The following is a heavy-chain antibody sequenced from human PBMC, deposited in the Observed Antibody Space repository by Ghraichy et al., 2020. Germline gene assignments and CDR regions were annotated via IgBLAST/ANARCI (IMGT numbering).Heavy chain of an antibody. CDR2: IKSKTDGGTT. V-gene: IGHV3-15*01. CDR1: GFTFSNAW. CDR3: TTERAVHQWWVTQVPY. J-gene: IGHJ4*02. Sequence: GESLNISCAASGFTFSNAWMSWVRQAPGKGLEWVGRIKSKTDGGTTDYAAPVKGRFTISRDDSKNTLYLQMNSLKTEDTAVYYCTTERAVHQWWVTQVPYWGQGTLVTVSS. D-gene: IGHD2-15*01.